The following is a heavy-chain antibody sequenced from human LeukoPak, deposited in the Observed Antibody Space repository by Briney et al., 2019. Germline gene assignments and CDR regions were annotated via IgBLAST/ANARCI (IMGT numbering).Heavy chain of an antibody. V-gene: IGHV3-74*01. D-gene: IGHD3-16*01. Sequence: GGSLRHSCVGSGFSLSDYWMHWVPQTPGKGLMWVSRITSDGSTTWYADSVKGRFTVSRDNAKNTLFLEMNSLRDEDTAVYYCAGDYIWGRLFWGQGTLVTVSS. CDR3: AGDYIWGRLF. CDR2: ITSDGSTT. J-gene: IGHJ4*01. CDR1: GFSLSDYW.